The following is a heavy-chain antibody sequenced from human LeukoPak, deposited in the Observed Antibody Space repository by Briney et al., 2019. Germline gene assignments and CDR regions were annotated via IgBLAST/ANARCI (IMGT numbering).Heavy chain of an antibody. Sequence: SETLSLTCSVSGGSVSSGSYYWSWIRQPPGKGLEWIGYIYYSGSTNYNPSLKSRVTISVDTSKNQFSLKLSSVTAADTAVYYCARDLGGPRGGYDLDPWGQGTLVTVSS. CDR2: IYYSGST. CDR3: ARDLGGPRGGYDLDP. V-gene: IGHV4-61*01. D-gene: IGHD5-12*01. J-gene: IGHJ5*02. CDR1: GGSVSSGSYY.